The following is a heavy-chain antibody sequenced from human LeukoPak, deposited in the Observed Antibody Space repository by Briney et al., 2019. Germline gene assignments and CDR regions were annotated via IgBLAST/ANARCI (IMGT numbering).Heavy chain of an antibody. J-gene: IGHJ6*03. V-gene: IGHV1-69*05. CDR1: GYTFTGYF. CDR3: ARSGYSYGLRVDYCYMDV. Sequence: SVKVSCKASGYTFTGYFLHWVRQAPGQGLEWMGGIIPIFGTANYAQKFQGRVTITTDESTSTAYMELSSLRSEDTAVYYCARSGYSYGLRVDYCYMDVWGKGTTVTVSS. CDR2: IIPIFGTA. D-gene: IGHD5-18*01.